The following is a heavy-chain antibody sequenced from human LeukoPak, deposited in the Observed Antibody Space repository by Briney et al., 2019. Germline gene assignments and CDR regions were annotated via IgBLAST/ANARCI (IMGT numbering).Heavy chain of an antibody. Sequence: SETLSLTCTVSGGSISSYYWSWIRQPPGKGLEWIGYVYYSGSTNYNPSLKSRVTISVDTSKNQFSLKLSSVTAADTAVYYCARLRFWVDYWGQGTLVTVSS. J-gene: IGHJ4*02. V-gene: IGHV4-59*08. D-gene: IGHD3-3*01. CDR1: GGSISSYY. CDR2: VYYSGST. CDR3: ARLRFWVDY.